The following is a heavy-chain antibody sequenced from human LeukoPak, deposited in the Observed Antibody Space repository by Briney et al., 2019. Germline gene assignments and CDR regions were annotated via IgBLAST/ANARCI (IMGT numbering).Heavy chain of an antibody. V-gene: IGHV3-23*01. CDR1: GFTFSSYA. D-gene: IGHD6-19*01. J-gene: IGHJ4*02. Sequence: GGSLRLSCAASGFTFSSYAMSWVRQATGKGREWVSDMSGSGGSTYSSDYVKSRFTISRDNSKNTLYLQMNSLRAEDTAVYYCAKSLFGSGWYLVDYWGQGTLVTVSS. CDR2: MSGSGGST. CDR3: AKSLFGSGWYLVDY.